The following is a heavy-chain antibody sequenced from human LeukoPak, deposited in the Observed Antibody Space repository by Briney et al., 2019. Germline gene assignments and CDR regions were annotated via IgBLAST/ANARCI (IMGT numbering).Heavy chain of an antibody. CDR3: ARDWHDYGDYDGYCFDY. D-gene: IGHD4-17*01. CDR2: IKQDGSEK. Sequence: GGSLRLSCAASGFTFSSYWMSWVRQAPGEGLEWVANIKQDGSEKYYVDSVKGRFTISRDNAKNSLYLQMNSLRAEDTAVYYCARDWHDYGDYDGYCFDYWGQGTLVTVS. CDR1: GFTFSSYW. V-gene: IGHV3-7*01. J-gene: IGHJ4*02.